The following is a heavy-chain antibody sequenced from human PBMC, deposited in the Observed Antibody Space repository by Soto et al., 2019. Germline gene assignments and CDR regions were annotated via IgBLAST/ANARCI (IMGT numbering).Heavy chain of an antibody. Sequence: GASVKVSCKASGYTFTSYAMHWVRQAPGQRLEWMGWINAGNGNTKYSQKFQGRVTITRDTSASTAYMELSSLRSEDTAVYYCARGRVGARSGVPYYFDYWGQGTLVTVSS. D-gene: IGHD1-26*01. J-gene: IGHJ4*02. CDR2: INAGNGNT. CDR3: ARGRVGARSGVPYYFDY. V-gene: IGHV1-3*01. CDR1: GYTFTSYA.